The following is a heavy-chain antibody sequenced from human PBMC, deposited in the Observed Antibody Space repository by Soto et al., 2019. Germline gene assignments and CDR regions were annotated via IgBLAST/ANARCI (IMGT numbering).Heavy chain of an antibody. CDR2: INHSGST. D-gene: IGHD2-8*01. Sequence: YLTCAVYGGSFSGYYWSWIRQPPGKGLEWIGEINHSGSTNYNPSLKSRVTISVDTSKNQFSLKLNSVTASDTAVYYCVSQRTSVLTQAYFDYWGPGALVTVSS. CDR1: GGSFSGYY. CDR3: VSQRTSVLTQAYFDY. J-gene: IGHJ4*02. V-gene: IGHV4-34*01.